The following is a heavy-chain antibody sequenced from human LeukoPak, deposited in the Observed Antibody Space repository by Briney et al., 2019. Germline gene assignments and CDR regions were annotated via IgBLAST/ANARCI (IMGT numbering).Heavy chain of an antibody. J-gene: IGHJ3*02. V-gene: IGHV1-2*06. CDR2: INPNSGGT. D-gene: IGHD5-12*01. Sequence: GASVKVSCKASGYTFTGYYMHWVRQAPGQGLEWMERINPNSGGTNYAQKFQGRVTMTRDTSISTAYMELSRLRSDDTAVYYCARDQKKPNSGYLGRYDAFDIWGQGTMVTVSS. CDR1: GYTFTGYY. CDR3: ARDQKKPNSGYLGRYDAFDI.